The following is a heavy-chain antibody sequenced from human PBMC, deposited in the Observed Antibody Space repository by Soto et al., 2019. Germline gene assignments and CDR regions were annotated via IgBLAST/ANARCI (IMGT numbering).Heavy chain of an antibody. J-gene: IGHJ3*02. CDR1: GFTFSSYA. CDR3: AKDYDYIWGSQHSDAFDI. V-gene: IGHV3-23*01. D-gene: IGHD3-16*01. Sequence: GGSLRLSCAASGFTFSSYAMSWVRQAPGKGLEWVSAISGSGGNTYYADSVKGRFTISRDNSKNTLYLQMNSLRAEDTAVYYCAKDYDYIWGSQHSDAFDIWGQGTMVTVSS. CDR2: ISGSGGNT.